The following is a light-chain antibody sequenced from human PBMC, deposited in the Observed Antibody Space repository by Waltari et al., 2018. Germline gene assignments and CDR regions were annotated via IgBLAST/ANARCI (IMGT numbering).Light chain of an antibody. Sequence: DIQMTQSPSSLSASVGERVTITCQASQDITNYLNGYQQKPGKAPKLLIYDASNLETGVPSRFSGSGSGTDFTFTISSLQPEDIATYYCQQYDNLPRTFGGGTKVEIK. CDR3: QQYDNLPRT. CDR1: QDITNY. CDR2: DAS. V-gene: IGKV1-33*01. J-gene: IGKJ4*01.